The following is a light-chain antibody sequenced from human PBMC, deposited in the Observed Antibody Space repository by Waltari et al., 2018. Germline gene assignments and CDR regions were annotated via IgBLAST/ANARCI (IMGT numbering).Light chain of an antibody. CDR1: QTLLWSDNKRDY. J-gene: IGKJ2*01. CDR3: QQYYSTPYT. V-gene: IGKV4-1*01. CDR2: WAS. Sequence: DIVMTQSPDSLAVSLGERATVNRKSSQTLLWSDNKRDYLAWYQQKPGQSPKLLLYWASIRESGVPERFSGGGSGTDFTLTISSLQAEDVAVYYCQQYYSTPYTFGQGTKVEAK.